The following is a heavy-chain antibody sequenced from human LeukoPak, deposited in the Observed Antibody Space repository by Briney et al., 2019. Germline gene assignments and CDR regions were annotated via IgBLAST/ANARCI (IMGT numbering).Heavy chain of an antibody. Sequence: GSLRLSCVASGFSFSDYYMSWIRQAPGKGLEWVSYIGSTIYYADSMKGRFTISRDNAKNSLYLQMNSLRAEDTAVYYCARDRGIVGTTGYYYMDVWGKGTTVTVSS. CDR1: GFSFSDYY. J-gene: IGHJ6*03. CDR2: IGSTI. D-gene: IGHD1-26*01. CDR3: ARDRGIVGTTGYYYMDV. V-gene: IGHV3-11*04.